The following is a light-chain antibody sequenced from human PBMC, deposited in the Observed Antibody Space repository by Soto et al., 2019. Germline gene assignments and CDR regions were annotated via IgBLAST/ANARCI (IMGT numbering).Light chain of an antibody. Sequence: ETVIMQSPATLSVSPGERATLSCRASQSVSSYLAWYQQKPGQAPRLLIYDASNRATGIPARFSGSGSGTDFTLTISSLEPEDFAVYYCQQRSNWPPITFGQGTRLEIK. CDR3: QQRSNWPPIT. V-gene: IGKV3-11*01. CDR2: DAS. J-gene: IGKJ5*01. CDR1: QSVSSY.